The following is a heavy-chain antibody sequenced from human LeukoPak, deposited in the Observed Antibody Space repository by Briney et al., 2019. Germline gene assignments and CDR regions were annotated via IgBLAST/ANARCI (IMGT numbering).Heavy chain of an antibody. J-gene: IGHJ4*02. D-gene: IGHD2-8*01. Sequence: RTGGSLRLSCAASGFTFGSYAMSWVRQAPGRGLEWVSAISGSGGSTYYADSVKGRFTISRDNSKNTLYLQMNSLRAEDTAVYYCAKAVVIDCTNGVCPFGYWGQGTLVTVSS. V-gene: IGHV3-23*01. CDR2: ISGSGGST. CDR3: AKAVVIDCTNGVCPFGY. CDR1: GFTFGSYA.